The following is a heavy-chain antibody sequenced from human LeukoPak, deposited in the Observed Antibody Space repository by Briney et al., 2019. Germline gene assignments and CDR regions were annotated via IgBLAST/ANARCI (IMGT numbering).Heavy chain of an antibody. J-gene: IGHJ4*02. CDR1: GYTLTELS. V-gene: IGHV1-24*01. D-gene: IGHD3-3*01. CDR3: ATTRNTYDFWSGYTY. CDR2: FDPEDGET. Sequence: ASVKVSCKVAGYTLTELSMHWVRQAPGKGLEWMGGFDPEDGETIYAQKFHGRVTMTEDTSTDTAYMELSSMRSEDTAVYYCATTRNTYDFWSGYTYWGQGTLVTVSS.